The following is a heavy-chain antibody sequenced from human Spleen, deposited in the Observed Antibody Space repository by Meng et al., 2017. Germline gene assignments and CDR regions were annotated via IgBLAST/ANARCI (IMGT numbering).Heavy chain of an antibody. Sequence: QRQMMEPGPGLDSPPRPVSLPAACVGGPIRSMKGWSWVRQPPGKGLEWIGYIYYSGSTYYNPSLKSLVTISVDKSKNQFSLKLSSVTAADTAVYYCSNYIWGSEPTGVLSWGQGTLVTVSS. CDR3: SNYIWGSEPTGVLS. CDR2: IYYSGST. V-gene: IGHV4-4*03. CDR1: GGPIRSMKG. J-gene: IGHJ5*02. D-gene: IGHD3-16*01.